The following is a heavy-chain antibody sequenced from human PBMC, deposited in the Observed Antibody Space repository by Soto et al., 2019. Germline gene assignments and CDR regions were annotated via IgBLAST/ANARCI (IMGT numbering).Heavy chain of an antibody. CDR1: GGSISSYY. D-gene: IGHD6-19*01. J-gene: IGHJ4*02. Sequence: PSETLSITCTVSGGSISSYYWSWIRQPPGKGLEWIGYIYYSGNTNYNPSLKSRVTISVDTSKNQFSLKLSSVIAADTAVYYCAIYLGVAGTYGVGYWGQGTLVTVSS. CDR3: AIYLGVAGTYGVGY. V-gene: IGHV4-59*01. CDR2: IYYSGNT.